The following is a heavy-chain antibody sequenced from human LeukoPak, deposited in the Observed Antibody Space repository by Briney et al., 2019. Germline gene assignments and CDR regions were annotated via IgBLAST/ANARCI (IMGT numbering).Heavy chain of an antibody. D-gene: IGHD1-7*01. CDR1: GFTFSSYA. Sequence: GGSLRLSCAASGFTFSSYATHWVRQAPGKGLEWVAVIRPDGSHISYVDPVKGRFTISRDNSNNMLYLQMSSLRAEDTALYYCLREVDWKYAFDYWGRGTLVTVSS. CDR2: IRPDGSHI. V-gene: IGHV3-33*08. CDR3: LREVDWKYAFDY. J-gene: IGHJ4*02.